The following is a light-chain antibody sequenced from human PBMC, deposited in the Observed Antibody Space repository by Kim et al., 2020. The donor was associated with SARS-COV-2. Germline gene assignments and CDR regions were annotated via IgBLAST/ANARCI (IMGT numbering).Light chain of an antibody. CDR3: ASRDSSGNLFV. J-gene: IGLJ1*01. Sequence: SYELTQDPTVSVALGQTIRISCQGDSLRTYFAYWYQQKPGQAPILVIYGKDKRPSGIPARFSGSGSGNTASLTITGPQAEDEADYYCASRDSSGNLFVFGSGTKVTVL. V-gene: IGLV3-19*01. CDR2: GKD. CDR1: SLRTYF.